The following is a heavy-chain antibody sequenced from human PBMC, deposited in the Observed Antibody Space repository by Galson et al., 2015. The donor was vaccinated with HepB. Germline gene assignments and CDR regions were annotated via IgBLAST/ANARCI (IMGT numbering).Heavy chain of an antibody. Sequence: SLRLSCAASGFTFSSYAMSWVRQAPGKGLEWVSAISGSGGSTYYADSVKGRFTISRDNSKNTLYLQMNSLRAEDTAVYYCAKDLLRYFDNNDYWGQGTLVTASS. D-gene: IGHD3-9*01. CDR2: ISGSGGST. CDR1: GFTFSSYA. J-gene: IGHJ4*02. CDR3: AKDLLRYFDNNDY. V-gene: IGHV3-23*01.